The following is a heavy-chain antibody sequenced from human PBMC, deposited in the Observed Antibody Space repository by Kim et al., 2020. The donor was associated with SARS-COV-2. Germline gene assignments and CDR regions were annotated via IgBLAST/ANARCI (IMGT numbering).Heavy chain of an antibody. D-gene: IGHD5-12*01. V-gene: IGHV6-1*01. Sequence: VKSRITINPDTSKNQVSLQLNSVTPEDTAVYYCARDLDGYNNYYYYGMDVWGQGTTVTVSS. CDR3: ARDLDGYNNYYYYGMDV. J-gene: IGHJ6*02.